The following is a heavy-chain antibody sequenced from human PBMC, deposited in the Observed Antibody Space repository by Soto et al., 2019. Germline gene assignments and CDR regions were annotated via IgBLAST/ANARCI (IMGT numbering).Heavy chain of an antibody. CDR3: ARDMPYGAGSLAGCDY. CDR2: IYHSGTT. CDR1: GDSITGSS. V-gene: IGHV4-59*01. J-gene: IGHJ4*02. D-gene: IGHD1-26*01. Sequence: QVQLRESGPGLVKPSETLSLTCTVSGDSITGSSWGWIRQPPGKTLEWIGYIYHSGTTTYNPSLKSRVSISVDTSKNQFSLRLTSVIAADTAVYYCARDMPYGAGSLAGCDYWGQGILVTVSS.